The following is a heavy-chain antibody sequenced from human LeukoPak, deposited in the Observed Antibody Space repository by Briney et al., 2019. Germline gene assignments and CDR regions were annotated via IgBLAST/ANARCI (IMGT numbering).Heavy chain of an antibody. Sequence: GSLRLSCAASGFTFSSYAMSWVRQAPGKGLEWVSAISGSGGSTYYADSVKGRFTISRDNSKNTLYLQMNSLRAEGTAVYYCAKGPRGTVAAPWYFDYWGQGTLVTVSS. V-gene: IGHV3-23*01. D-gene: IGHD6-19*01. CDR3: AKGPRGTVAAPWYFDY. J-gene: IGHJ4*02. CDR2: ISGSGGST. CDR1: GFTFSSYA.